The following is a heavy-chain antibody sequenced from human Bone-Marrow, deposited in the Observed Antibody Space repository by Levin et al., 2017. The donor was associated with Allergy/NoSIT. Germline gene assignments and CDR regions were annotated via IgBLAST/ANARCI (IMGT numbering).Heavy chain of an antibody. J-gene: IGHJ4*02. CDR2: IFYTGTT. Sequence: PSETLSLTCSVSGGSINTGDSYWNWIRQTPGRGLEWIGYIFYTGTTHYNPSLESRVTISVDTSKNLFSLKLSSVTAADSAVYYCARGRDGYNYDFDYWGQGTLVTVSS. CDR3: ARGRDGYNYDFDY. CDR1: GGSINTGDSY. V-gene: IGHV4-31*03. D-gene: IGHD5-24*01.